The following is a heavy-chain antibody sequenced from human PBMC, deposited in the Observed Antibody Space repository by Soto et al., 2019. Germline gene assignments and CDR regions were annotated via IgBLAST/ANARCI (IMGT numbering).Heavy chain of an antibody. D-gene: IGHD3-3*01. CDR1: GFTFSSYA. CDR2: ISGSGGST. V-gene: IGHV3-23*01. J-gene: IGHJ4*02. CDR3: AKDMYYDFWSGYYFFDY. Sequence: PGGSLRLSCAASGFTFSSYAMSWVRQAPGKGLEWVSAISGSGGSTYYADSVKGRFTISRDNSKNTLYLQMNSLRAEDTAVYYCAKDMYYDFWSGYYFFDYWGQGTLVTVSS.